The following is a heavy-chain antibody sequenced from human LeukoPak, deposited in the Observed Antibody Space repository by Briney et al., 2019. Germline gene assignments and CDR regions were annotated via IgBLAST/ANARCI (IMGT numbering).Heavy chain of an antibody. D-gene: IGHD5-12*01. CDR1: GGSISSGSYY. CDR2: IYTSGST. CDR3: ARDNRRRATMTSGGGYFDY. Sequence: PSQTLSLTCTVSGGSISSGSYYWSWIWQPAGKGLEWIGRIYTSGSTNYNPSLKSRVTISVDTSKNQFSLKLSSVTTADTAVYYCARDNRRRATMTSGGGYFDYWGQGTLVTVSS. J-gene: IGHJ4*02. V-gene: IGHV4-61*02.